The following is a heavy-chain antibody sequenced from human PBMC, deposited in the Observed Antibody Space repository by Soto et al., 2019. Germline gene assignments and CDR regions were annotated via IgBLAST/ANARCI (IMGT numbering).Heavy chain of an antibody. D-gene: IGHD3-3*01. CDR2: ISGSGGST. CDR3: AKVPYDFWSGYYPPLYFDY. V-gene: IGHV3-23*01. CDR1: GFTFSSYV. J-gene: IGHJ4*02. Sequence: EVQLLESGGGLVQPGGSLRLSCAASGFTFSSYVMSWVRQAPGKGLEWVSGISGSGGSTYYADSVKGRFTISRDNSKNTLYQQMNSLRAEDTAVYYCAKVPYDFWSGYYPPLYFDYWGQGTLVTVSS.